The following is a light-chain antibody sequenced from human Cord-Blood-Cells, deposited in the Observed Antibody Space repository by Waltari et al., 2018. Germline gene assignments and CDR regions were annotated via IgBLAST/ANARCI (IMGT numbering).Light chain of an antibody. Sequence: DIVFTQSPATLSLSPGESATLSCRASQRGSSYLAWYQQKPGQATRLPIYDAYNRATGIPARFSGSGSGTDFTLTISSLEPEDFAVYYCKQRSNWLTFGGGTKVEIK. CDR2: DAY. J-gene: IGKJ4*01. CDR1: QRGSSY. CDR3: KQRSNWLT. V-gene: IGKV3-11*01.